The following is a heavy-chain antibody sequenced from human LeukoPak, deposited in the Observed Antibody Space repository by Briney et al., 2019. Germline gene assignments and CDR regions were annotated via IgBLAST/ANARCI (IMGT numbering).Heavy chain of an antibody. Sequence: ASVTVSFTASGYTFTSYGISWVRQAPGQGLEWMGWISAYNGNTNYSQKLQGRVTMTTDTSTSTAYMELRSLRSDDTAVYYCAIIYGDYTAGFDYWGQGTLVTVSS. CDR2: ISAYNGNT. CDR1: GYTFTSYG. V-gene: IGHV1-18*01. D-gene: IGHD4-17*01. J-gene: IGHJ4*02. CDR3: AIIYGDYTAGFDY.